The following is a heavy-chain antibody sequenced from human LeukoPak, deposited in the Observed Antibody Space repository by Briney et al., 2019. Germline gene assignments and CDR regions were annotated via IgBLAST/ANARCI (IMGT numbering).Heavy chain of an antibody. J-gene: IGHJ4*02. CDR1: GGSFSGYY. V-gene: IGHV4-34*01. CDR2: INHSGST. Sequence: SETLSLTRAVYGGSFSGYYWSWIRQPPGKGLEWIGEINHSGSTNYNPSLKSRVTISVDTSKNQFSLKLSSVTAADTAVYYCARGFYGSGSPFDYWGQGTLVTVSS. CDR3: ARGFYGSGSPFDY. D-gene: IGHD3-10*01.